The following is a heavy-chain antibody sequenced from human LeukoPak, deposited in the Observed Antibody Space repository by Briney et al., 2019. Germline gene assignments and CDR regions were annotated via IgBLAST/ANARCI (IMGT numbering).Heavy chain of an antibody. CDR3: ARVWISGIAVAGTRGAQRGFDY. Sequence: GGSLRLSFAASGFTFSSYAMHWVPQSPGKGLELVAVISYDGSNKYEADSVKGRFTISRDNSKNTLYLQMNSLRAEDTAVYYCARVWISGIAVAGTRGAQRGFDYWGQGNLVTVSS. CDR2: ISYDGSNK. CDR1: GFTFSSYA. D-gene: IGHD6-19*01. J-gene: IGHJ4*02. V-gene: IGHV3-30*04.